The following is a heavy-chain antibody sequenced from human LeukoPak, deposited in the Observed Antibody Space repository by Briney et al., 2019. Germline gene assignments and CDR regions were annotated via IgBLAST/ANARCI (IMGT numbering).Heavy chain of an antibody. Sequence: PSETLSLTCAVYGGSFSGYYWSWIRQPPGKGLEWIGEINHSGSTNYNPSLKSRDTISVDTSKNQFSLKLSSVTAADTAVYYCARGGKGQYSSSSGSFDYWGQGTLVTVSS. V-gene: IGHV4-34*01. D-gene: IGHD6-6*01. J-gene: IGHJ4*02. CDR1: GGSFSGYY. CDR2: INHSGST. CDR3: ARGGKGQYSSSSGSFDY.